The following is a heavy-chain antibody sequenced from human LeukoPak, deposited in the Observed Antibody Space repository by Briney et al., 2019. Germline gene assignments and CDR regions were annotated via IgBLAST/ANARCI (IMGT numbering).Heavy chain of an antibody. Sequence: ASVKVSRKASGYTFTSYYMHWVRQAPGQGLEWMGIINPSGGSTSYAQKFQGRVTMTRDMSTSTVYMELSSLRSEDTAVYYCARDLSSSWWFDPWGQGTLVTVSS. V-gene: IGHV1-46*01. J-gene: IGHJ5*02. D-gene: IGHD6-13*01. CDR3: ARDLSSSWWFDP. CDR2: INPSGGST. CDR1: GYTFTSYY.